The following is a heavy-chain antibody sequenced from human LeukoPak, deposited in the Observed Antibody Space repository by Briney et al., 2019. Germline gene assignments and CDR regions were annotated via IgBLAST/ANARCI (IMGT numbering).Heavy chain of an antibody. D-gene: IGHD6-13*01. Sequence: GASVKVSCKVSGYTLTELSMHWVRQAPGKGLEWMGGFDPEDGETIYAQKFQGRVTMTEDTSTDTAYMELRSLRSDDTAVYYCARDNLGIAGFGYWGQGTLVTVSP. CDR2: FDPEDGET. V-gene: IGHV1-24*01. J-gene: IGHJ4*02. CDR3: ARDNLGIAGFGY. CDR1: GYTLTELS.